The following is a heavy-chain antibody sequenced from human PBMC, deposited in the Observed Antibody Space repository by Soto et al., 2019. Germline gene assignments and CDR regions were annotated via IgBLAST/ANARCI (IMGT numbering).Heavy chain of an antibody. Sequence: SETLSLTCTVSGGSISNSYWSWIRQSPGKGLEWIGYIYSNGNTNYNPSLNSRLTISIDPSKNQFSLQLSSLSAADTAVYYCARLNGYCVSTSCRGSYGMDVWGQGTTVTVSS. CDR2: IYSNGNT. D-gene: IGHD2-2*03. CDR1: GGSISNSY. V-gene: IGHV4-4*08. J-gene: IGHJ6*02. CDR3: ARLNGYCVSTSCRGSYGMDV.